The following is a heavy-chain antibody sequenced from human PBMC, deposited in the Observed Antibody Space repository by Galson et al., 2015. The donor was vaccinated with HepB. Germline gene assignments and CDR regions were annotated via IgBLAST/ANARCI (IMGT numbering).Heavy chain of an antibody. CDR1: GFTCSGSN. CDR3: VCRDGNQGY. D-gene: IGHD5-24*01. J-gene: IGHJ4*02. CDR2: VRSKADNYAT. V-gene: IGHV3-73*01. Sequence: SLRLSCAASGFTCSGSNIHWVRQASGKGLEWVGRVRSKADNYATAYGASVKGTFTISRDDSKSTAYLQMNSLKIEDTAVYYCVCRDGNQGYWGQGTLVTVSS.